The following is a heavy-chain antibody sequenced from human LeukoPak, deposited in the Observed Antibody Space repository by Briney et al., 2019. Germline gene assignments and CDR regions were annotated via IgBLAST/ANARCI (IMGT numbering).Heavy chain of an antibody. V-gene: IGHV4-59*01. Sequence: PSETLSLTCTVSGGSISSNYWSWIRQPPGKGLEWIGYIYYSGSTNYNPSLKSRVTLSVDTSKNQFSLKLSSVTAADTAVYYCAGDSSSWSLYYFDYWGPGTLVTVSS. CDR2: IYYSGST. CDR3: AGDSSSWSLYYFDY. CDR1: GGSISSNY. J-gene: IGHJ4*02. D-gene: IGHD6-13*01.